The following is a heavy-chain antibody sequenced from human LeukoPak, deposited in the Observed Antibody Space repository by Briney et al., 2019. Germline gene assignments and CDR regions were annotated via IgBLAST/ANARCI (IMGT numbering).Heavy chain of an antibody. J-gene: IGHJ4*02. V-gene: IGHV4-34*01. CDR2: INHSGST. D-gene: IGHD2-2*01. CDR3: ARGRTIPAATWFSD. Sequence: SETLSLTCAVYGGSFSGYYRSWTRQPPGKGLEWIGEINHSGSTDYNPSLKSRVTISVDTSKNQFSLKLSSVTAADTAVYYCARGRTIPAATWFSDWGQGTLVTVSS. CDR1: GGSFSGYY.